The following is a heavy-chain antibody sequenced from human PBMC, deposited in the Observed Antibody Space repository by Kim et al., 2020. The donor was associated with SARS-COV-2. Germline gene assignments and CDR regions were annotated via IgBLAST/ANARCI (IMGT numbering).Heavy chain of an antibody. V-gene: IGHV3-30*18. CDR2: ISYDGSNK. D-gene: IGHD3-22*01. J-gene: IGHJ4*02. Sequence: GGSLRLSCAASGFTFSSYGMHWVRQAPGKGLEWVAVISYDGSNKYYADSVKGRFTISRDNSKNTLYLQMNSLRAEDTAVYYCAKEGGFYDSSGYYHGDYWGQGTLVTVSS. CDR1: GFTFSSYG. CDR3: AKEGGFYDSSGYYHGDY.